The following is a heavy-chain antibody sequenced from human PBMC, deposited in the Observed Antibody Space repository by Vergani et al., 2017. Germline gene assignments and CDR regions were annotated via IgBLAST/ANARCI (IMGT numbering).Heavy chain of an antibody. J-gene: IGHJ6*03. Sequence: EVQLVESGGGLVKRGGSLRLSCTASGFTFSNYWMQWVRQAPGKGLMWVSRINSDGDSTSYADSVKGRFTISRDNAKNTLYLQMDSLRAEDTAVYYCARDGWELLDYFYYYMDVWGKGTTVTVSS. CDR1: GFTFSNYW. CDR3: ARDGWELLDYFYYYMDV. D-gene: IGHD1-26*01. CDR2: INSDGDST. V-gene: IGHV3-74*01.